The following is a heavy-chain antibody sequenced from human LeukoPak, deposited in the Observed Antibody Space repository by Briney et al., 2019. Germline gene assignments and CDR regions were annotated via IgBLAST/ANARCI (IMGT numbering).Heavy chain of an antibody. CDR1: GGSFSGYY. Sequence: SETLSLTCAVYGGSFSGYYWSWIRQPPGKGLEWIGEINHSGSTNYNPSLKSRVTISVDTSKNQFSLKLSSVTVADTAVYYCARVWGYCSGGSCYRGYYFDYWGQGTLVTVSS. CDR2: INHSGST. J-gene: IGHJ4*02. D-gene: IGHD2-15*01. V-gene: IGHV4-34*01. CDR3: ARVWGYCSGGSCYRGYYFDY.